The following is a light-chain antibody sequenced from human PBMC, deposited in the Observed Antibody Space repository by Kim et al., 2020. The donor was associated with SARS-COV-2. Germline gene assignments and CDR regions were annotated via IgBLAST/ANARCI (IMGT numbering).Light chain of an antibody. J-gene: IGKJ2*01. CDR2: DVS. Sequence: ASVGDRVTITCRASQSITTWLAWYQQKPGKAPKLLIYDVSTLESGVPSRFSGSGSGTEFTLTISSLQPDDFATYYCQQYSSSSPYTFGQGTKLEI. CDR1: QSITTW. CDR3: QQYSSSSPYT. V-gene: IGKV1-5*01.